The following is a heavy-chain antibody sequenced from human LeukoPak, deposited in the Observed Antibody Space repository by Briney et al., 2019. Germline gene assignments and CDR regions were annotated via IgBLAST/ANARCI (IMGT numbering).Heavy chain of an antibody. CDR3: ARHGYCSSTSCYKRGYYYYYMDV. CDR1: GGSISSSSYY. V-gene: IGHV4-39*01. J-gene: IGHJ6*03. D-gene: IGHD2-2*02. Sequence: PSETLSLTCTVSGGSISSSSYYWGWIRQPPGKGLEWIGSIYYSGSTYYNPSLKSRVTISVDTSKNQFSLKLSSVTAADTAVYYCARHGYCSSTSCYKRGYYYYYMDVWGKGTTVTVSS. CDR2: IYYSGST.